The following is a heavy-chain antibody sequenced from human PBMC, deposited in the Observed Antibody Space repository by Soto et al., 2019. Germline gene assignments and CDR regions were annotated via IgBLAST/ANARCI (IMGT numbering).Heavy chain of an antibody. CDR2: IVVGSGNT. CDR3: AAYYYDSSGYYWFDP. D-gene: IGHD3-22*01. J-gene: IGHJ5*02. Sequence: SVKVSCKASGFTFTSSAVQWVRQARGQRLEWIGWIVVGSGNTNYAQKFQGRVTITRDMSTSTAYMELSSLRSEDTAVYYCAAYYYDSSGYYWFDPWGQGTLVTVSS. CDR1: GFTFTSSA. V-gene: IGHV1-58*01.